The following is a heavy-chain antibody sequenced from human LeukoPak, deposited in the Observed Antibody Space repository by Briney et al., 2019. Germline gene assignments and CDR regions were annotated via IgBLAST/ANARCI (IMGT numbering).Heavy chain of an antibody. V-gene: IGHV1-69*05. Sequence: GASVKVSCKASGGTFSSYAISWVRQAPGQGLEWMGGIIPIFGTANYAQKFQGRVTITTDESTSTAYMEMSSLRSEDTAVYYCARVGGGYYYDSTGNAFDIWGQGTMVTVSS. CDR3: ARVGGGYYYDSTGNAFDI. CDR1: GGTFSSYA. J-gene: IGHJ3*02. D-gene: IGHD3-22*01. CDR2: IIPIFGTA.